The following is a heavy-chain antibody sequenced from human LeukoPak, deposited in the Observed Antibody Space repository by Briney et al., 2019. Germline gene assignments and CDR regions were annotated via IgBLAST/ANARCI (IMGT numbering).Heavy chain of an antibody. D-gene: IGHD1-26*01. CDR3: AREILGAFDI. J-gene: IGHJ3*02. CDR2: IYISGST. V-gene: IGHV4-4*09. Sequence: WVRQPPGKGLEWIGYIYISGSTNYNPSLKSRVTISVDTSKNQVSLRLSSVSAADTAVYYCAREILGAFDIWGQGTMVTVSS.